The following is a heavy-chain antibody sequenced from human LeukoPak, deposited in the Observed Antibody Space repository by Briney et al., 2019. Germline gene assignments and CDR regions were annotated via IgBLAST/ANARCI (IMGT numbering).Heavy chain of an antibody. D-gene: IGHD5-18*01. J-gene: IGHJ6*02. CDR1: GFTFSSYG. Sequence: GGSLRLSCAASGFTFSSYGMHWVRQAPGKGLEWVAVIWYDGSNKYYADSVKGRFTISRDNSKNTLYLQMNSLRAEDTAVYYCARDSFSSGYSYGWLYYYYYGMDVWGQGATVTVSS. CDR2: IWYDGSNK. V-gene: IGHV3-33*01. CDR3: ARDSFSSGYSYGWLYYYYYGMDV.